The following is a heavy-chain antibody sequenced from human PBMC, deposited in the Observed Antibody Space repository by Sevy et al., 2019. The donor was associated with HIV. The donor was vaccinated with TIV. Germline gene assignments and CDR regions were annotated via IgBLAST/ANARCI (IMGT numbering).Heavy chain of an antibody. J-gene: IGHJ5*02. V-gene: IGHV3-7*03. CDR1: GFTFSSYW. CDR2: IKQDGSDK. CDR3: ASPGTKGFDP. D-gene: IGHD2-8*01. Sequence: GGSVRLSCAASGFTFSSYWMSWVRQAPGKGLEWVANIKQDGSDKYYVDSVKGRFTISRDNAKNSLYLQMNSLRVEDTAVYYCASPGTKGFDPWGQGTLVTVSS.